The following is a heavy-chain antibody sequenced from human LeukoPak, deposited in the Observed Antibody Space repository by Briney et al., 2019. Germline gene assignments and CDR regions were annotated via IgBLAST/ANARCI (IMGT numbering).Heavy chain of an antibody. CDR1: GGTFSSYA. Sequence: ASVKVSCKASGGTFSSYAISWVRQAPGQGLEWMGDVIPLFGTATYAQMLQGRVTMTTDTSTSTAYMELRSLRSDDTAVYYCARSGYDFWSGYYYFDDWGQGTLVTVSS. J-gene: IGHJ4*02. CDR2: VIPLFGTA. CDR3: ARSGYDFWSGYYYFDD. V-gene: IGHV1-69*05. D-gene: IGHD3-3*01.